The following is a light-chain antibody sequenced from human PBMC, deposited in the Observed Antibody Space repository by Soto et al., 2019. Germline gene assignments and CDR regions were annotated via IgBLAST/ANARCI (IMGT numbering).Light chain of an antibody. CDR2: YAS. V-gene: IGKV3-15*01. J-gene: IGKJ3*01. Sequence: EMVMTQSPATLSVSPGERVTLSCRASESVHRNLAWYQQKPGQGPSLLIYYASTRATGVPDRFTSSGSGTEFTLTISSLQSEDSGVYHCQHYNNWPPTFGPGTKWKSN. CDR3: QHYNNWPPT. CDR1: ESVHRN.